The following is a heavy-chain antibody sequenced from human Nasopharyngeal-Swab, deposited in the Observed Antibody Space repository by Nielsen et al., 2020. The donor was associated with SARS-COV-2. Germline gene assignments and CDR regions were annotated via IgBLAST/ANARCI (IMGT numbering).Heavy chain of an antibody. CDR3: ARSYDSSGYYYDY. V-gene: IGHV1-69*13. Sequence: SVKVSCKASGGTFSTYVISWVRQAPGQGLEWMGRIIPIFGTANYAQKFQGRVTISADESTSTAYMELSTLRSEDTAMYYCARSYDSSGYYYDYWGQGTLVTVSS. CDR1: GGTFSTYV. CDR2: IIPIFGTA. J-gene: IGHJ4*02. D-gene: IGHD3-22*01.